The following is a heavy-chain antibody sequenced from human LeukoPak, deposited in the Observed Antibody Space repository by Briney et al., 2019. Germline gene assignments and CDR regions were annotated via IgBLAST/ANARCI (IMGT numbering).Heavy chain of an antibody. CDR1: GFTFSSYA. J-gene: IGHJ3*02. CDR2: ISGSGGST. V-gene: IGHV3-23*01. Sequence: GGSLRLSCAASGFTFSSYAMSWVRQAPGKGLEWVSAISGSGGSTYYADSVKGRFTISRDNAKNSLYLQMNSLRAEDTAVYYCARESRDAFDIWGQGTMVTVSS. CDR3: ARESRDAFDI.